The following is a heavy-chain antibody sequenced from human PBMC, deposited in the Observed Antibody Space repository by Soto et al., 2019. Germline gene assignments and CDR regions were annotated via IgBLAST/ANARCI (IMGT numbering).Heavy chain of an antibody. Sequence: SETLSLTCAVYGGSFSGYYWSWIRQPPGKGLEWIGEINHSGSTNYNPALKSRVTISVDTSKNQFSLKLSSVTAADTAVYYCARVGYSSSVPLFDYWGRGTLVTVSS. D-gene: IGHD6-6*01. CDR2: INHSGST. V-gene: IGHV4-34*01. J-gene: IGHJ4*02. CDR3: ARVGYSSSVPLFDY. CDR1: GGSFSGYY.